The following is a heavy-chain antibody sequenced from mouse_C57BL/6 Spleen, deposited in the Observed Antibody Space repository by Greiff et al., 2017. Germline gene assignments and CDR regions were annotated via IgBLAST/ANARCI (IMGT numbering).Heavy chain of an antibody. Sequence: EVQLQQSGPELVKPGASVKISCKASGYTFTDYYMNWVKQSHGKSLEWIGDINPNNGGTSYNQKFKGKATLTVDKSSSTASMELRSLTSEDSAVYDCARYGNCVRAWFAYWGQGTLVTVSA. J-gene: IGHJ3*01. CDR2: INPNNGGT. CDR1: GYTFTDYY. V-gene: IGHV1-26*01. CDR3: ARYGNCVRAWFAY. D-gene: IGHD2-1*01.